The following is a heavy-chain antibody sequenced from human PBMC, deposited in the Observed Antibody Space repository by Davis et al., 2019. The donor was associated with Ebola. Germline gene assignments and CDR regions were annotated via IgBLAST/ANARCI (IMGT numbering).Heavy chain of an antibody. CDR2: IWYDGSNK. CDR3: ASDYGDYWLLGDAFDI. V-gene: IGHV3-33*01. J-gene: IGHJ3*02. Sequence: PGGSLRLSCAASGFTFSSYGMHWVRQAPGKGLEWVAVIWYDGSNKYYADSVKGRFTISRDNSKNTLYLQMNSLRAEDTAVYYCASDYGDYWLLGDAFDIWGQGTMVTVSS. D-gene: IGHD4-17*01. CDR1: GFTFSSYG.